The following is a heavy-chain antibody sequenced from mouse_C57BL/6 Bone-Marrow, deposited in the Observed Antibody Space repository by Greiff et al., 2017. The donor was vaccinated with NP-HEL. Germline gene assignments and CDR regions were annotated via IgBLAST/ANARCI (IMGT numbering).Heavy chain of an antibody. CDR3: ASGYCYDGNWDKGDY. CDR2: ISYDGSN. Sequence: EVQLQQSGPGLVKPSPSLSLTCSVTGYSFTSGYYWYWIRQFPGNKLGWMGYISYDGSNNYNPSLKNRISITRDTSKNPFFLKLNSVTTEDTATYYSASGYCYDGNWDKGDYWGQGTTLTVSS. V-gene: IGHV3-6*01. J-gene: IGHJ2*01. CDR1: GYSFTSGYY. D-gene: IGHD2-12*01.